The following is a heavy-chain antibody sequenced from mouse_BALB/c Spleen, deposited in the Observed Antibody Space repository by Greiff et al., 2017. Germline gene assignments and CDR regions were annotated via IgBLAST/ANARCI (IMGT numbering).Heavy chain of an antibody. D-gene: IGHD2-4*01. CDR2: IYPYNGGT. CDR3: TLYDYDAY. J-gene: IGHJ3*01. Sequence: VQLQQSGPELVKPGASVKISCKASGYTFTDYNMHWVKQSHGKSLEWIGYIYPYNGGTGYNQKFKSKATLTVDNSSSTAYMELRSLTSEDSAVYYCTLYDYDAYWGQGTLVTVSA. V-gene: IGHV1S29*02. CDR1: GYTFTDYN.